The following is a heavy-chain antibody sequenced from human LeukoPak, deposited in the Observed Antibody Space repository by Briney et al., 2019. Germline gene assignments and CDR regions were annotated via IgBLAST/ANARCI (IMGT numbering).Heavy chain of an antibody. J-gene: IGHJ4*02. Sequence: PSETLSLTCTVSGGSISSSSYYWGWIRQPPGKGLEWIGSIYYSGRTYYNPSLKSRVTISVDTSKNQFSLKPSSVTAADTAVYYCAGLEVAGINDYWGQGTLVTVSS. V-gene: IGHV4-39*01. D-gene: IGHD6-19*01. CDR3: AGLEVAGINDY. CDR1: GGSISSSSYY. CDR2: IYYSGRT.